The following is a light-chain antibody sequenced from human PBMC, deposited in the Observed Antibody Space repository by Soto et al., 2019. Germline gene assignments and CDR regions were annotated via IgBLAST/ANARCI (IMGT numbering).Light chain of an antibody. Sequence: PRTQSPSTLSASVGDRVTITCRASQNIRSRLAWFQQKPGKAPKLLIHAASTLQSGAPSTFSGSGYGTDFALTIISLQPEDIATYYCHQTFANPWTFAHGTKVDIK. CDR2: AAS. V-gene: IGKV1-39*01. J-gene: IGKJ1*01. CDR3: HQTFANPWT. CDR1: QNIRSR.